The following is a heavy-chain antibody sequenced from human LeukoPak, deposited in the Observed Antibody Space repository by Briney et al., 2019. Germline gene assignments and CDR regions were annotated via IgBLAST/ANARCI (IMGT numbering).Heavy chain of an antibody. Sequence: PGGSLRLSCAASGFSFNTAWMNWVRQAPGKGLEWVGRIKRKTDGGTINYAAPVQGRVTISRDDSKNTLYLQMNNLKIEDTAVYYCTARNSNVAYCTYYCGMDVWGQGTTVTVSS. CDR3: TARNSNVAYCTYYCGMDV. J-gene: IGHJ6*02. D-gene: IGHD1-26*01. CDR1: GFSFNTAW. CDR2: IKRKTDGGTI. V-gene: IGHV3-15*07.